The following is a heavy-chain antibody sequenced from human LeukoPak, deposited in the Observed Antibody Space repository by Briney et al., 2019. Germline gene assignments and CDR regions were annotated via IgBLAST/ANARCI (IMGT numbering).Heavy chain of an antibody. CDR2: ISAYNGNT. J-gene: IGHJ6*02. CDR3: ARRSSIAAAGTPLDYYYYYGMDV. Sequence: ASVKVSCKASGYTFTSYGISWVRQAPGQGLEWMGWISAYNGNTNYAQKLQGRVTMTTDTSTSTAYMELRSLRSDDTAVYYCARRSSIAAAGTPLDYYYYYGMDVWGQGTTVTVSS. V-gene: IGHV1-18*01. CDR1: GYTFTSYG. D-gene: IGHD6-13*01.